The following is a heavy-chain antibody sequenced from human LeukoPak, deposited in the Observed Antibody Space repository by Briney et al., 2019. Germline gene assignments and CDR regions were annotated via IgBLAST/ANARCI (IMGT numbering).Heavy chain of an antibody. Sequence: ASVKVSCKASGYTFTGYYMHWVRQAPGQGLEWMGWINPNSGGTNYAQKFQGRVTMTRDTSISTAYMELSRLRSDDTAVYYCASTGYSSSLQYYYYYMDVRGKGTTVTVSS. V-gene: IGHV1-2*02. CDR3: ASTGYSSSLQYYYYYMDV. D-gene: IGHD6-13*01. J-gene: IGHJ6*03. CDR1: GYTFTGYY. CDR2: INPNSGGT.